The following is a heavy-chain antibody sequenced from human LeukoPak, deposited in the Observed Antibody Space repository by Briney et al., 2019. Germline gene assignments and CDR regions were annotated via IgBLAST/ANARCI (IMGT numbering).Heavy chain of an antibody. CDR1: GYTFSTYD. D-gene: IGHD2-15*01. V-gene: IGHV1-18*01. CDR3: ARGPGGCSGGSCYHDY. J-gene: IGHJ4*02. CDR2: INTHTGNT. Sequence: VSVKVSCKTSGYTFSTYDISWVRQAPGQGLEWMAWINTHTGNTNYAQKFQGRVTMTTDTSTSTAYMELRSLGSDDTAAYYCARGPGGCSGGSCYHDYWGQGTLVTVSS.